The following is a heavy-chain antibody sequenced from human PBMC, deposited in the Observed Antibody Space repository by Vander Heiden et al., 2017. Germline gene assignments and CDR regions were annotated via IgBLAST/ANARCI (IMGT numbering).Heavy chain of an antibody. D-gene: IGHD6-19*01. Sequence: QVQLVESGGGGVQPGRSLRLSCVVSGFSLSRSAMHWVRQAPGKGLEWVAGISLDGAEEYGDSVKGRSTISRDNSQKTLYLQMNSLRAEDTAVYYCARVPRVPFSITVAAPKYENYFDFWGQGALVIVSS. CDR1: GFSLSRSA. V-gene: IGHV3-30*04. CDR3: ARVPRVPFSITVAAPKYENYFDF. CDR2: ISLDGAE. J-gene: IGHJ4*02.